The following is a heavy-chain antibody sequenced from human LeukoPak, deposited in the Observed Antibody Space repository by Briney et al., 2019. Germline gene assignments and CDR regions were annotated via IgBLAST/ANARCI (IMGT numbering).Heavy chain of an antibody. D-gene: IGHD6-19*01. CDR3: ARGGSIAVAGRHFDY. CDR1: GYTFTSYA. V-gene: IGHV1-3*01. J-gene: IGHJ4*02. CDR2: INAGNGNT. Sequence: ASVKVSCKASGYTFTSYAMHWVRQAPGQRLEWMGWINAGNGNTKYSQEFQGRVTITRDTSASTAYMELRSLRSDDTAVYYCARGGSIAVAGRHFDYWGQGTLVTVSS.